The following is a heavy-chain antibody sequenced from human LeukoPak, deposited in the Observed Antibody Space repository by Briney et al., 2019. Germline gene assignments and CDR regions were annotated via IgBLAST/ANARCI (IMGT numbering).Heavy chain of an antibody. V-gene: IGHV4-39*01. J-gene: IGHJ4*02. CDR1: GGSISSSSYY. Sequence: SSETLSLTCTVSGGSISSSSYYWGWIRQPPGKGLEWIGSIYYSGSTYYNPSLKSRVTISVDTSKNQFSLKLSSVTAADTAVYYCARGTTVTTGIYYFDYWGQGTLVTVSS. CDR2: IYYSGST. D-gene: IGHD4-17*01. CDR3: ARGTTVTTGIYYFDY.